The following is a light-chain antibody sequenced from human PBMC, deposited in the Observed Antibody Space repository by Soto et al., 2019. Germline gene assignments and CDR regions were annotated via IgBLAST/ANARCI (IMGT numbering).Light chain of an antibody. CDR2: DAS. CDR3: LQYGSSPQGT. Sequence: ELVLTQSPGTLSLSPGERATLSCRASQSVSSTYLAGYQQKPGQAPRLLIYDASSRATGIPDRFSGSGSGTDFTLTISGLEPEDFAVYYCLQYGSSPQGTFGQGTKVDIK. V-gene: IGKV3-20*01. CDR1: QSVSSTY. J-gene: IGKJ1*01.